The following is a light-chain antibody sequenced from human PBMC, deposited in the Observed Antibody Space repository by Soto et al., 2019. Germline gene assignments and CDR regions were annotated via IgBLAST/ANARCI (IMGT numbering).Light chain of an antibody. V-gene: IGKV1-13*02. CDR1: QGIGSA. Sequence: ALQLPQSPSSLSASIGDRVTITCRARQGIGSALAWYQQAPGKPPKLLIFDASTLENGVPSRFSGGGSGTDFTLTISSLQPEDFATYYCLLFNTYPQAFGGGTKVEIK. CDR2: DAS. J-gene: IGKJ4*01. CDR3: LLFNTYPQA.